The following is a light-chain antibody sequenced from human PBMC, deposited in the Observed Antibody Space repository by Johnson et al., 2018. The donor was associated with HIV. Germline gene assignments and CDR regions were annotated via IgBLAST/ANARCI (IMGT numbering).Light chain of an antibody. CDR2: ENK. CDR3: GTWDSSLGAWV. V-gene: IGLV1-51*02. J-gene: IGLJ1*01. Sequence: QSMLTQPPSVSAAPGQKVTISCSGSSSNIGNNYVSWYQQLPGTAPKLLIHENKKRPSGIPDRFSGSKSGTSATLDITGLQTGDEADYYCGTWDSSLGAWVFGTGTKVPVL. CDR1: SSNIGNNY.